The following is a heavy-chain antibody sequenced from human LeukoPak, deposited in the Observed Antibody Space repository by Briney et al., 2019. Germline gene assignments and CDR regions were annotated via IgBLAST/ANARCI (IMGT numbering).Heavy chain of an antibody. CDR1: GGSFSGYY. J-gene: IGHJ6*03. CDR2: INHSGST. CDR3: ARAYSRGWIVYYMDV. V-gene: IGHV4-34*01. Sequence: SETLSLTCAVYGGSFSGYYWSWIRQPPGKGLEWIGEINHSGSTNYNPSLKSRVTISVDTSKNQFSLKLSSVTAADTAVYYCARAYSRGWIVYYMDVWGKGTTVTVSS. D-gene: IGHD6-19*01.